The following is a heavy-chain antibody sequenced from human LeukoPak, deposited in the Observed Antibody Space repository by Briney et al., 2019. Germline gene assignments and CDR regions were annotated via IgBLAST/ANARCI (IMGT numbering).Heavy chain of an antibody. Sequence: SQTLSLTCAISGDSVSSSTAGWNSIRQSPSIGLEWLGRTYYRSKWYNDSAVSVKSRITITPDTSKNQFSLQLNSVTPEDTAVYYCATFSSSWQAFDFWGQGTTVTVSS. CDR1: GDSVSSSTAG. CDR2: TYYRSKWYN. D-gene: IGHD6-13*01. V-gene: IGHV6-1*01. CDR3: ATFSSSWQAFDF. J-gene: IGHJ4*02.